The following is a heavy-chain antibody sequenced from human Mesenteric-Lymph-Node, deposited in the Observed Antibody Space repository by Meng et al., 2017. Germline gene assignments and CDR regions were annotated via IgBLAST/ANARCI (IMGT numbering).Heavy chain of an antibody. V-gene: IGHV3-33*01. CDR1: GFSFSRSG. CDR3: ARSSGWYEIDH. D-gene: IGHD6-19*01. Sequence: GESLKISCAASGFSFSRSGMHWVRQAPGKGLEWVAVIWYDGNNKHYVDSVKGRFTISRDNSKNSLYLQMNSLRGEDTGVYFCARSSGWYEIDHLGQGNLV. J-gene: IGHJ5*02. CDR2: IWYDGNNK.